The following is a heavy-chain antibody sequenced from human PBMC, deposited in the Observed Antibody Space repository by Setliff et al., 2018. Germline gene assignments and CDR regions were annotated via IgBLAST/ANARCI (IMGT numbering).Heavy chain of an antibody. J-gene: IGHJ5*02. V-gene: IGHV4-61*09. Sequence: SETLSLTCSVSGTSLDSIANGNQFWGWIRQPAGKGLEWIGQIFMSGSTDYDPSFESRVTISLDMSKNQFFLDLTSVTAADTGVDYCVRAPVYCSGDCYPRYFDAWGQGTLVAVSS. D-gene: IGHD2-21*01. CDR2: IFMSGST. CDR1: GTSLDSIANGNQF. CDR3: VRAPVYCSGDCYPRYFDA.